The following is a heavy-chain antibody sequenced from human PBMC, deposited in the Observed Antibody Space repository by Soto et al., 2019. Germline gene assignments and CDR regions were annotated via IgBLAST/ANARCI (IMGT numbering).Heavy chain of an antibody. Sequence: QVQLVQSGAEVKKPGASVKVSCKASGYTFTSYAMHWVRQAPGQRLEWMGWINAGNGNTKYSQKFQGRVTITRDTSASTAYMELSSLRSEDTAVYYCAREAPDYYYYYMDVWGKGTTVTVSS. V-gene: IGHV1-3*01. CDR2: INAGNGNT. CDR3: AREAPDYYYYYMDV. J-gene: IGHJ6*03. CDR1: GYTFTSYA.